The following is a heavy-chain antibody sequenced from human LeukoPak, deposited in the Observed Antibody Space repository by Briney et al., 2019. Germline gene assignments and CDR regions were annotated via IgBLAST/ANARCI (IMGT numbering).Heavy chain of an antibody. Sequence: PSETLSLTCTLSGGAISSHYWTWIRQPPGKGLEWIGYIYNTGSTNYNPSLKSRVTISLDTSKNQFSLKLTSVTAADTAIYFCARDDFGVFVALDVWGQGTVVTVSS. CDR1: GGAISSHY. CDR2: IYNTGST. CDR3: ARDDFGVFVALDV. J-gene: IGHJ3*01. V-gene: IGHV4-59*08. D-gene: IGHD3/OR15-3a*01.